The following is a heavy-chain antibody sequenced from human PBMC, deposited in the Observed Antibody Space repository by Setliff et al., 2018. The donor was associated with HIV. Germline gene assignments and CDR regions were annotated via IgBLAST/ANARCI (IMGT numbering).Heavy chain of an antibody. V-gene: IGHV3-72*01. Sequence: GGSLRLSCAASGFTFSDHYMDWVRQAPGKGLEWVGRSRNKANSYTTEYAASVKGRFTISRDDSKNSLYLQMNSLKTEDTAVYYCARDPVFRGIVATIPYYYMDVWGKGTTVTVSS. CDR2: SRNKANSYTT. CDR3: ARDPVFRGIVATIPYYYMDV. CDR1: GFTFSDHY. J-gene: IGHJ6*03. D-gene: IGHD5-12*01.